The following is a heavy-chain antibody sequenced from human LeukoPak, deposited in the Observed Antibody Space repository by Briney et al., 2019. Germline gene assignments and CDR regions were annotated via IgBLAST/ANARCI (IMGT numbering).Heavy chain of an antibody. Sequence: PGGSLRLSCAASGFSVSRNYMSWVRQAPGKGPEWVSVIYSGGSTYYADSVKGRFTIARHNSKNTLYLQMNSLRAEDTAVYYCARELVETVVVPAAKPNYYYYGMDVWGQGTTVTVSS. CDR1: GFSVSRNY. CDR3: ARELVETVVVPAAKPNYYYYGMDV. V-gene: IGHV3-53*04. CDR2: IYSGGST. D-gene: IGHD2-2*03. J-gene: IGHJ6*02.